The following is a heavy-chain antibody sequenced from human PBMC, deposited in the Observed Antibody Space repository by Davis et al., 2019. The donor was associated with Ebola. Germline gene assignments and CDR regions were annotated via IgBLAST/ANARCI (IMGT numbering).Heavy chain of an antibody. CDR1: GYMFLDNF. V-gene: IGHV1-2*02. CDR2: INPDNGDT. Sequence: ASVKVSCKASGYMFLDNFIHWVRQAPGQGLEWVGWINPDNGDTTYGRKFQGRVTMTRDTSVDTAYMELNGLTSDDAAVYYCVTGGVISTAPGPLDSWGQGTQVTVSS. J-gene: IGHJ4*02. D-gene: IGHD3-10*01. CDR3: VTGGVISTAPGPLDS.